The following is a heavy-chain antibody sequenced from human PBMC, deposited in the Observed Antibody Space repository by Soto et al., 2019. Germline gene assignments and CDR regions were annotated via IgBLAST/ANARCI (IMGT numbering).Heavy chain of an antibody. J-gene: IGHJ6*02. V-gene: IGHV3-7*01. CDR3: ARERVENQLPHKPSSYYYGMDL. D-gene: IGHD2-2*01. CDR2: IKQDGSEK. Sequence: EVQLVESGGGLVQPGGSLRLSCAASGFTFSSYWMSWVRQAPGKGLEWVANIKQDGSEKYYVDSVKGRFTISRDNAKNALYLQMNSLRAEDTAVYYCARERVENQLPHKPSSYYYGMDLWGQGTTVTDSS. CDR1: GFTFSSYW.